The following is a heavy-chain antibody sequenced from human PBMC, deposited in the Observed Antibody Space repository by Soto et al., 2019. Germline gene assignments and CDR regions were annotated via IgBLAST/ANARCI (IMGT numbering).Heavy chain of an antibody. CDR3: AKDSRAAWASGYRHGMDV. CDR2: ISYDGSNK. V-gene: IGHV3-30*18. Sequence: PGGSLRLSCGASGFTFSSYGMHWVRQAPGKGLEWVAVISYDGSNKYYADSVKGRFTISRDNSKNTLYLQMNSLRAEDTAVYYCAKDSRAAWASGYRHGMDVWGPGTTVTVSS. D-gene: IGHD2-2*01. CDR1: GFTFSSYG. J-gene: IGHJ6*02.